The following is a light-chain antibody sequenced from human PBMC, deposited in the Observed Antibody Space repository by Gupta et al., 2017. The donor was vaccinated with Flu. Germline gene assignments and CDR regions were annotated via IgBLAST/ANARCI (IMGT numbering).Light chain of an antibody. CDR1: QGIRNY. J-gene: IGKJ1*01. Sequence: GDRVSITCRASQGIRNYLAWYQQKPGKVPKLLIYAASSLQSGVPSRFSGSGSGTDFTLTISSLQPEDVATYYCQKYNSAPRTFGQGTKVEIK. CDR2: AAS. CDR3: QKYNSAPRT. V-gene: IGKV1-27*01.